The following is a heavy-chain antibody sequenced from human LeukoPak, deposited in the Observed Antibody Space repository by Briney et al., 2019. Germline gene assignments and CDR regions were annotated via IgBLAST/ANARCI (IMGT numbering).Heavy chain of an antibody. V-gene: IGHV3-23*01. CDR3: AKAGSIRFDY. Sequence: GGSLRLSCAASGFTFSSLVMSWVRQAPGKGLEWVSGISGSGGNTYYADSVKGRFTVSRDNSKNTLYLQINRLRAEDTAVYYCAKAGSIRFDYWGQGTLVTVSS. D-gene: IGHD1-26*01. CDR2: ISGSGGNT. J-gene: IGHJ4*02. CDR1: GFTFSSLV.